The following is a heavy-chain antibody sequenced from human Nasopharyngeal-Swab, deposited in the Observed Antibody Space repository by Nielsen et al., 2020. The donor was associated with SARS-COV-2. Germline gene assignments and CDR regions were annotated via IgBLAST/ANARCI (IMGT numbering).Heavy chain of an antibody. D-gene: IGHD3-9*01. CDR2: ISYGGGDE. J-gene: IGHJ4*02. Sequence: EGSLRLSCEASGFTFSSYPMQWVRRAPGKGLEWVSVISYGGGDEHYADSVKGRFTISRDNSKNTLYLQMNSLTVDDTAVYYCARSYNPGGFGWLLSNDWGQGTLVTVSS. CDR1: GFTFSSYP. V-gene: IGHV3-30*04. CDR3: ARSYNPGGFGWLLSND.